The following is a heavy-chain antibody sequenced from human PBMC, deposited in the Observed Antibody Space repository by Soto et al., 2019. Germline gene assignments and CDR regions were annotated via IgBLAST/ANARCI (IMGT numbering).Heavy chain of an antibody. Sequence: ASVKVSCKASGYTFTSYGISWVRQAPGQGLEWMGWISAYNGNTNYAQKLQGRVTMTTDTSTSTAYMELRSLRSDDTAVYYCARVHGYYDFWSGYYEGGYYFDSWGQGTLVNASS. V-gene: IGHV1-18*01. CDR1: GYTFTSYG. J-gene: IGHJ4*02. D-gene: IGHD3-3*01. CDR3: ARVHGYYDFWSGYYEGGYYFDS. CDR2: ISAYNGNT.